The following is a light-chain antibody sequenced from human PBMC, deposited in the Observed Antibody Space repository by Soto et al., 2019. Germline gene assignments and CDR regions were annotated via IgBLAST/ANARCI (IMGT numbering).Light chain of an antibody. CDR3: QQYGSSPLT. CDR1: PSVSSSY. V-gene: IGKV3-20*01. J-gene: IGKJ4*01. Sequence: EIVLTQSPGTLSLSPGERATLSSRASPSVSSSYLAWYQQKPGQAPRLLIYGASSRATGIPDRFSGSGSGTDFTLTISRREPEDFGVYYCQQYGSSPLTFGGGTKVEI. CDR2: GAS.